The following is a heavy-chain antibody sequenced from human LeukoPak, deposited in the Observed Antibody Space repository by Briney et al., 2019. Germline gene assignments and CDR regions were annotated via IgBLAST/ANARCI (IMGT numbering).Heavy chain of an antibody. D-gene: IGHD6-13*01. V-gene: IGHV1-8*03. CDR3: AREISSSRFYYFDY. CDR1: GYTFTSYD. CDR2: MNPNSGNT. J-gene: IGHJ4*02. Sequence: ASVKVSCKASGYTFTSYDINWVRQATGQGLEWMGWMNPNSGNTGYAQKFQGRVTITRNTSISTAYMELSSLRSEDTAVYYCAREISSSRFYYFDYWGQGTLVTVSS.